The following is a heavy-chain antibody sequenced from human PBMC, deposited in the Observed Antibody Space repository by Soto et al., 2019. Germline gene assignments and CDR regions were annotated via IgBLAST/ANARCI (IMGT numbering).Heavy chain of an antibody. Sequence: GGSLRLSCAASGFTFSSYGMHWVRQAPGKGLEWVAVIWYDGSNKYYADSVKGRFTISRDNSKNTLYLQMNSLRAEDTAVYYCARDFDQIRGVIDYWGQGTLVTVSS. CDR2: IWYDGSNK. CDR1: GFTFSSYG. J-gene: IGHJ4*02. CDR3: ARDFDQIRGVIDY. V-gene: IGHV3-33*01. D-gene: IGHD3-10*01.